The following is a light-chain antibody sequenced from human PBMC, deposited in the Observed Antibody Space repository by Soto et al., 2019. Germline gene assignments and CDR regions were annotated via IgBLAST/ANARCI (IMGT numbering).Light chain of an antibody. Sequence: GESVTITCRASQVISTSLAWYQVKQGKAPKLLIYAASTLESGVPSRFSATVSGTEFSITITSLRPEDFETYYCQQLFDSPITFGQGTRLEIK. V-gene: IGKV1-9*01. CDR3: QQLFDSPIT. J-gene: IGKJ5*01. CDR2: AAS. CDR1: QVISTS.